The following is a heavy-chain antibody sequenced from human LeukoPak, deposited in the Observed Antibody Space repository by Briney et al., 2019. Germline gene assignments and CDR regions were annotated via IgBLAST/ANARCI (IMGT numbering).Heavy chain of an antibody. Sequence: TSEALSLTCTVSGGSISISNYYWGWLRQPPGKGLEWIGSFYYSGSTYYNPSLKSRVTISVDTSKSQFSLKLSSVTAADTAIYYCARKQWVMYYFDSWGQGTLVTISS. V-gene: IGHV4-39*01. J-gene: IGHJ4*02. CDR1: GGSISISNYY. CDR2: FYYSGST. D-gene: IGHD6-19*01. CDR3: ARKQWVMYYFDS.